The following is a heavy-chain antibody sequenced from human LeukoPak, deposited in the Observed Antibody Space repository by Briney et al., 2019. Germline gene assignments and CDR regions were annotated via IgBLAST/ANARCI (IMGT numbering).Heavy chain of an antibody. D-gene: IGHD6-19*01. CDR2: ISGSGGST. J-gene: IGHJ6*02. CDR1: GFTFSSYA. V-gene: IGHV3-23*01. Sequence: PGGSLRLSCAASGFTFSSYAMSWVRQAPGKGLEWVSAISGSGGSTYYADSVKGRFTISRDNSKNTLYLQMNSLRAEDTAVYYCAKAPGDSSGWFPKENYYYYGMDVWGQGTTVTVSS. CDR3: AKAPGDSSGWFPKENYYYYGMDV.